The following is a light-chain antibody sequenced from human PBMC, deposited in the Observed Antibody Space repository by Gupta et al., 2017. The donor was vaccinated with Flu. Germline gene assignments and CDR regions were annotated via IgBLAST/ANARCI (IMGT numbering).Light chain of an antibody. V-gene: IGLV2-8*01. CDR1: SSDVGGYNY. CDR3: CSYGGSKF. Sequence: QSALTQPPSASGSPGQSVIISCTGTSSDVGGYNYVSWYQQHPGKAPKLIIYEVNKRPSGVPDRFSGSKSGNTASLTVSGLLAEDEADYYCCSYGGSKFFGGGTKLTVL. CDR2: EVN. J-gene: IGLJ2*01.